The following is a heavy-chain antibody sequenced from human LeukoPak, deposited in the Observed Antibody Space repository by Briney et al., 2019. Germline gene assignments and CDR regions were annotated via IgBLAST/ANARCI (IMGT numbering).Heavy chain of an antibody. Sequence: SETLSLTCAVYGGSFSGYYWSWIRQPPGKGLEWIGEINHSGSTNYNPSLKSRVTISVDTSKNQFSLKLSSVTAADTAVYYCVRQKRRYYDSSGYPKYTPGVFDYWGQGTLVTVSP. D-gene: IGHD3-22*01. CDR1: GGSFSGYY. V-gene: IGHV4-34*01. CDR3: VRQKRRYYDSSGYPKYTPGVFDY. J-gene: IGHJ4*02. CDR2: INHSGST.